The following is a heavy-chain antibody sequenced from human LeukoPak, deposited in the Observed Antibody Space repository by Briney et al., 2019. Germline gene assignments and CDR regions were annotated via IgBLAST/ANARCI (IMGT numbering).Heavy chain of an antibody. Sequence: GGSLRLSCAASGFTFSSYGMHWVRQAPGKGLEWVAFIRYDGSNKYYADSVKGRFTISRDNSKNTLYLHMNSLRSEDTAVYYCSKNRYCYGPFDYWGQGTLVTVSS. D-gene: IGHD5-18*01. J-gene: IGHJ4*02. V-gene: IGHV3-30*02. CDR3: SKNRYCYGPFDY. CDR1: GFTFSSYG. CDR2: IRYDGSNK.